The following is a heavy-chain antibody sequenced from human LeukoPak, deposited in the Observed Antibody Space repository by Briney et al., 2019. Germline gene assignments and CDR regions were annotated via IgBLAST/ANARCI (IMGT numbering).Heavy chain of an antibody. V-gene: IGHV4-59*01. CDR2: IDYSGST. CDR1: GGTISRYY. Sequence: SETLPLTCTVSGGTISRYYWSWIRQPPGKGLEWIAYIDYSGSTNYNPSLKSRLTISLDASKNQFSLKLSSVTAADTAVYYCARDRRRDRLHAFDIWGQGTMVTVSS. CDR3: ARDRRRDRLHAFDI. D-gene: IGHD1-26*01. J-gene: IGHJ3*02.